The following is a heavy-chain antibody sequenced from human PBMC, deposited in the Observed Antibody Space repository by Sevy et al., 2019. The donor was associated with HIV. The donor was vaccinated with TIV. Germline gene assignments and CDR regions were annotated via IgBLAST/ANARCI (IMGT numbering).Heavy chain of an antibody. V-gene: IGHV3-21*01. Sequence: GGSLRLSCAASGFTFSYYNMNWVRQAPGRGLEWVSSISSGSSYIFYADSVKGRFTISRDNAKDSLFLQMGSLRAEDTAVYYCARNLDYYASGPPDYWGRGTLVIVSS. CDR3: ARNLDYYASGPPDY. J-gene: IGHJ4*02. CDR2: ISSGSSYI. D-gene: IGHD3-10*01. CDR1: GFTFSYYN.